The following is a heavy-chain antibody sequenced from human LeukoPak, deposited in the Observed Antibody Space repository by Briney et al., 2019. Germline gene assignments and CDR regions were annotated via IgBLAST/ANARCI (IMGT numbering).Heavy chain of an antibody. CDR2: ISASGGSA. V-gene: IGHV3-23*01. Sequence: RGWLRPSWTAAGLTISDVPRSWGRQAQGKGLEWVSAISASGGSAYYADSVKGRFTISRDNSKNTLYLQMTGLRVEDTAVYYCAKDRGYWGQGTLVTVSS. CDR3: AKDRGY. CDR1: GLTISDVP. J-gene: IGHJ4*02.